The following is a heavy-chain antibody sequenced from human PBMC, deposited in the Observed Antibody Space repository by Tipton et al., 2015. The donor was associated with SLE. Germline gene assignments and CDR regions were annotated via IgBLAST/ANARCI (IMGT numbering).Heavy chain of an antibody. Sequence: GSLRLSCAASGFTVSSNYMSWVRQAPGKGLEWVSVIYSGGSTYYADSVKGRFTISRGNSKNTLYLQMNSLRAEDTAVYYCARSITIFRGYMDVWGKGTTVTVSS. CDR2: IYSGGST. D-gene: IGHD3-3*01. V-gene: IGHV3-66*02. CDR3: ARSITIFRGYMDV. CDR1: GFTVSSNY. J-gene: IGHJ6*03.